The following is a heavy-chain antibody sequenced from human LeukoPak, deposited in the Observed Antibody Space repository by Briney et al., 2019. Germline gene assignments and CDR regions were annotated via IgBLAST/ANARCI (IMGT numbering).Heavy chain of an antibody. CDR3: ARDSQYYDILTGYRLTDY. J-gene: IGHJ4*02. V-gene: IGHV1-18*01. Sequence: ASVKVSCKASGGTFSNYAINWVRQAPGQGLEWMGWISAYNGNTNYAQKLQGRVTMTTDTSTSTAYMELRSLRSDDTAVYYCARDSQYYDILTGYRLTDYWGQGTLVTVSS. CDR2: ISAYNGNT. CDR1: GGTFSNYA. D-gene: IGHD3-9*01.